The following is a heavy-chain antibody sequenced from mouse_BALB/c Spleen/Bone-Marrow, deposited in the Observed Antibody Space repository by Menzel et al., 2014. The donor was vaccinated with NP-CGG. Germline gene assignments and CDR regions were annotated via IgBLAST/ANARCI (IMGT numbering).Heavy chain of an antibody. Sequence: DVKLQESGGGLVQPGGSLRLSRATSGFTFTDYYMSWVRQPPGQALEWLGFIRNKAKGYTTEYSASVKGRFTISRDNSLSIVYLQMNTLRAEDSATYYCARDINYDSYYWYFDVWGAGTTVTVSS. J-gene: IGHJ1*01. CDR2: IRNKAKGYTT. CDR3: ARDINYDSYYWYFDV. V-gene: IGHV7-3*02. CDR1: GFTFTDYY. D-gene: IGHD2-12*01.